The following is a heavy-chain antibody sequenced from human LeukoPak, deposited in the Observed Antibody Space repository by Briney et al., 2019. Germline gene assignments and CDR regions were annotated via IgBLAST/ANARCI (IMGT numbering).Heavy chain of an antibody. Sequence: PGGSLRLSCAASGFTFDDYAMHWVRQAPGKGLEWVSGISWNSGSIGYADSVKGRFTISRDNAKNSLYLQMNSLRAEDTALYYCARVVGAHGRFDPWGQGTLVTVSS. D-gene: IGHD1-26*01. V-gene: IGHV3-9*01. J-gene: IGHJ5*02. CDR1: GFTFDDYA. CDR2: ISWNSGSI. CDR3: ARVVGAHGRFDP.